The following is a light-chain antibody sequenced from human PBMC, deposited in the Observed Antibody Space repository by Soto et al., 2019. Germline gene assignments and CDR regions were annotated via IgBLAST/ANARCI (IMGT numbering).Light chain of an antibody. Sequence: QAVVTQEPSFSVSPGGTVTLTCGLSSGSVSTSHYPTWFQQTPGQAPHTVIYNTNSRSSGVPDRFSGSILANKAALTITGAQADDDGDYYCALYVGGGIRVFGGGTKVTVL. J-gene: IGLJ3*02. V-gene: IGLV8-61*01. CDR3: ALYVGGGIRV. CDR2: NTN. CDR1: SGSVSTSHY.